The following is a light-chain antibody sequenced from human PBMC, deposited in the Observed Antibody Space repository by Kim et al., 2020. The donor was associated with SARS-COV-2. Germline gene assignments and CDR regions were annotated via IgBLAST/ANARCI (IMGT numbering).Light chain of an antibody. CDR1: SSDVGGYNY. J-gene: IGLJ2*01. CDR3: SSYTSSSTVV. CDR2: DVS. Sequence: GQSITISCTGTSSDVGGYNYVSWYQHHPGNAPKLMIYDVSNRPSGVSNRFSGSKSGNTASLTISGLQAEDEADYYCSSYTSSSTVVFGGGTQLTVL. V-gene: IGLV2-14*03.